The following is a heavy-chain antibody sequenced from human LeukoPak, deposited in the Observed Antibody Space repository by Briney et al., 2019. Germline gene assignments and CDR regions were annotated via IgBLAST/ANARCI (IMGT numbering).Heavy chain of an antibody. CDR2: ISGSGGST. D-gene: IGHD3-22*01. CDR3: AKQLYYYDSSGYGPRGY. Sequence: GGSLRLSCAASGFTFSSYAMSWVRQAPGKGLEWVSTISGSGGSTYYADSVKGRFTTSRDNSKNTLYLQMNSLRAEDTAVYYCAKQLYYYDSSGYGPRGYWGQGTLVTVSS. J-gene: IGHJ4*02. CDR1: GFTFSSYA. V-gene: IGHV3-23*01.